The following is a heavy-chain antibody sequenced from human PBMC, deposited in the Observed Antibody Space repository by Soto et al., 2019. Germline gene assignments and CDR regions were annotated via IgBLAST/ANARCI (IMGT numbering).Heavy chain of an antibody. V-gene: IGHV1-18*01. Sequence: QVQLVQSGPEVKKPGASVKVSCKASGYTFTSYGFSWVRQAPGQGLEWMGWISAYNGDTNYPQKFQARVTMTTDTSTSTDYLDLRSLRSDDTAVYYCARSSGTYPPSRYFYGLDVWGQGTTVTVSS. J-gene: IGHJ6*02. D-gene: IGHD1-26*01. CDR3: ARSSGTYPPSRYFYGLDV. CDR2: ISAYNGDT. CDR1: GYTFTSYG.